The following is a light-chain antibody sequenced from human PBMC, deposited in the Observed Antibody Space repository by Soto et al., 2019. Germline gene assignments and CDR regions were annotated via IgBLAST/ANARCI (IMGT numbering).Light chain of an antibody. CDR1: SSDVGCYNS. CDR3: NSFAGSNNLSV. CDR2: AVS. V-gene: IGLV2-8*01. J-gene: IGLJ1*01. Sequence: QSVLTQPPSASGSPGQSVTISCTGTSSDVGCYNSVSWYQQHPGKAPKLIIYAVSERPSGVPDRFSGSKSGNTASLTVSGLQAEDEADYYCNSFAGSNNLSVFGTGTKVTVL.